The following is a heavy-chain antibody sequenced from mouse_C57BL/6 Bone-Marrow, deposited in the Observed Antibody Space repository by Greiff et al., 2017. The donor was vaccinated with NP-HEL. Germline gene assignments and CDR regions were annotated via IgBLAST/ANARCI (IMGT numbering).Heavy chain of an antibody. CDR1: GFTFSSYA. D-gene: IGHD2-4*01. Sequence: EVKLMESGEGLVKPGGSLKLSCAASGFTFSSYAMSWVRQTPEKRLEWVAYISSGGDYIYYADTVKGRFTISRDNARNTLYLQMSSLKSEDTAMYYCTIYDYPAWFAYWGQGTLVTVSA. J-gene: IGHJ3*01. V-gene: IGHV5-9-1*02. CDR3: TIYDYPAWFAY. CDR2: ISSGGDYI.